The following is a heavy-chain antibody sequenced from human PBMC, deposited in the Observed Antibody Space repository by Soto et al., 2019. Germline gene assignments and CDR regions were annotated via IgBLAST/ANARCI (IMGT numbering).Heavy chain of an antibody. CDR1: GGTFSSYA. Sequence: QVQLVQSGAEVKKPGSSVKVSCKASGGTFSSYAISWVRQAPGQGLEWMGWISAYNGNTNYAQKLQGRVTMTTDTSTSTAYMELRSLRSDDTAVYYCARDWIAATNWVDDYWGQGTLVTVSS. J-gene: IGHJ4*02. V-gene: IGHV1-18*01. CDR2: ISAYNGNT. D-gene: IGHD6-6*01. CDR3: ARDWIAATNWVDDY.